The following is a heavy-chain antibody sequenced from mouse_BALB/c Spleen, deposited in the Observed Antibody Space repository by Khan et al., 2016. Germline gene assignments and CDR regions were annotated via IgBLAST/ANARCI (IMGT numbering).Heavy chain of an antibody. CDR2: IWGDGST. V-gene: IGHV2-6-7*01. CDR1: GFSLIAYG. Sequence: QVQLKESGPGLVAPSQSLSITCTVSGFSLIAYGVNWVRQPPGKGLEWLGMIWGDGSTDYNSALKPRLNTNKDNTKSQVFLKMNSLQSDDKARVYCARDCWGYYAVGYWNQVTLVTLSS. CDR3: ARDCWGYYAVGY. J-gene: IGHJ4*01.